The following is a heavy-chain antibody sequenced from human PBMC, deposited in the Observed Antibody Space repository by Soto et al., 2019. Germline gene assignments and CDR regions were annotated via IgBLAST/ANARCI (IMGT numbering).Heavy chain of an antibody. CDR3: ARGSEPAYSSWYVNGDY. CDR2: INAGNGNT. V-gene: IGHV1-3*01. D-gene: IGHD6-13*01. J-gene: IGHJ4*02. Sequence: QVQHVQSGAEVKKPGASVKVSCKASGYTFTSYAIHWVRQAPGQRPEWMGWINAGNGNTKYSQKFQGRVTITRDTSAITAYMEVSGLRFEDTAVYYCARGSEPAYSSWYVNGDYWGQGTLVTVSS. CDR1: GYTFTSYA.